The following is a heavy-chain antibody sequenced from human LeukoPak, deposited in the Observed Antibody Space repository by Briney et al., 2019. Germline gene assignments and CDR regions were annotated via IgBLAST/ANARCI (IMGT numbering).Heavy chain of an antibody. CDR1: GFTFSNYW. D-gene: IGHD3-10*01. Sequence: GGSLRLSCAASGFTFSNYWMHWVRPAPGKGLEGVANIKQDGSEKYYVDSVKGRFTISRDNAKNSLYLQMNSLRAEDTAVYYCARVRLLGITMVRGVYGFDYWGQGTLVTVSS. V-gene: IGHV3-7*01. J-gene: IGHJ4*02. CDR2: IKQDGSEK. CDR3: ARVRLLGITMVRGVYGFDY.